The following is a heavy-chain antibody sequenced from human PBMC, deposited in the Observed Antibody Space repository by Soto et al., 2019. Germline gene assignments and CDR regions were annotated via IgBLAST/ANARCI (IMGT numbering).Heavy chain of an antibody. Sequence: GSGPTLVNPTQTLTLTCTFSGFSLSTSGVGVGWIRQPPGKALEWLALIYWNDDKRYSPSLKSRLTITKDTSKNQVVLTMTNMDPVDTATYFCAHAFPLDYGDYVEAEYFQHWGQGTLVTVSS. CDR3: AHAFPLDYGDYVEAEYFQH. J-gene: IGHJ1*01. V-gene: IGHV2-5*01. CDR2: IYWNDDK. CDR1: GFSLSTSGVG. D-gene: IGHD4-17*01.